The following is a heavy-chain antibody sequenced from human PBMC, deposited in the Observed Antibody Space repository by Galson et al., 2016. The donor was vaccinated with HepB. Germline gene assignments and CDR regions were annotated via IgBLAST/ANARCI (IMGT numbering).Heavy chain of an antibody. CDR3: AAEIRFQEWGAFDI. V-gene: IGHV1-69*13. CDR2: IIPIFDTP. D-gene: IGHD3-3*01. Sequence: SVKVSCKASGGTFSSYAISWVRQAPGQGLEWMGGIIPIFDTPNYAQKFQGRVTITADESTSTAYMELSSLRSEDTAVYYCAAEIRFQEWGAFDIWGQGTMVTVSS. J-gene: IGHJ3*02. CDR1: GGTFSSYA.